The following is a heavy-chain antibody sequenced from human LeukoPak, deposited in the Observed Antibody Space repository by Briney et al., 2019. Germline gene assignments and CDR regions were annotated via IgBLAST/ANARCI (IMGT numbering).Heavy chain of an antibody. V-gene: IGHV4-59*08. CDR3: AGRAAPYGMDV. CDR2: IEYGGSM. J-gene: IGHJ6*02. D-gene: IGHD6-25*01. CDR1: GGSISSYY. Sequence: SETLSLNCTVYGGSISSYYWGWIRQPPGKGLEWIGYIEYGGSMNYNPSLKSRGTISVATSKNPFSLKLSAVTAADTAVYYCAGRAAPYGMDVWGQGTTVTVSS.